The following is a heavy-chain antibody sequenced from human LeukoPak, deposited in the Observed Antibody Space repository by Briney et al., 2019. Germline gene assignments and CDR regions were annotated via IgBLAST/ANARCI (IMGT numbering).Heavy chain of an antibody. Sequence: PGGSLRLSCAASGFTFSSYAMSWVRQAPGKGLEWVSAISGSGGSTYYADSVKGRFTISRDNSKNTLYLQMNSLRAEDTAVYYCAKRYCSGGSCYSLYTPVDYFQHWGQGTLVTVSS. CDR2: ISGSGGST. CDR1: GFTFSSYA. CDR3: AKRYCSGGSCYSLYTPVDYFQH. J-gene: IGHJ1*01. V-gene: IGHV3-23*01. D-gene: IGHD2-15*01.